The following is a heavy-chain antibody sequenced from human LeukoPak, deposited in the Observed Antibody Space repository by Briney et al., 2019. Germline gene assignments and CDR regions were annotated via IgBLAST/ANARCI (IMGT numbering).Heavy chain of an antibody. D-gene: IGHD1-14*01. CDR3: AREALSEYYFDY. J-gene: IGHJ4*02. CDR1: GYTFTNYG. V-gene: IGHV1-69*04. CDR2: IMPILGIA. Sequence: GASVKVSCKTSGYTFTNYGISWVRQASGQGLEWMGRIMPILGIATYAQKCQGRFTITADKSTSTAYMELSSLRSEDTAVYYCAREALSEYYFDYWGQGTLVTVSS.